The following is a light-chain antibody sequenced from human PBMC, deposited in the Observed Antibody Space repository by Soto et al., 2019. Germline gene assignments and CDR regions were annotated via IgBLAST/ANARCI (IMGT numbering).Light chain of an antibody. V-gene: IGLV2-14*01. CDR1: CSEVGGYDY. CDR2: EVP. Sequence: SVLTHPASVSGYPGQSVNMVCAGTCSEVGGYDYVSWCQRHPGEAPKLLVYEVPHRPSGFSNRFSGSKSGNTASRTISELQAEHEADYYSSSYTSISTDVFGTGTTLTVL. J-gene: IGLJ1*01. CDR3: SSYTSISTDV.